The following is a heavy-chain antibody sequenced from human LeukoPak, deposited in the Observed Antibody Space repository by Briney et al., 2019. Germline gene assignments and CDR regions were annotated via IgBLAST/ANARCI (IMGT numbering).Heavy chain of an antibody. CDR2: INPSGGST. CDR3: ARGYSSGWYGGGYFDY. D-gene: IGHD6-19*01. Sequence: ASVKVCCKASGYTFTSYYMHWVRQAPGQGLEWMGIINPSGGSTSYAQKFQGRVTMTRDTSTSTVYMELSSLRSEDTAVYYCARGYSSGWYGGGYFDYWGQGTLVTVSS. V-gene: IGHV1-46*01. CDR1: GYTFTSYY. J-gene: IGHJ4*02.